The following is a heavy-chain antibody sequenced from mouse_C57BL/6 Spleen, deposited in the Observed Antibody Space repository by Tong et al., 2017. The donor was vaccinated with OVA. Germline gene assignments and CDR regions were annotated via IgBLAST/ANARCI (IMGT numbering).Heavy chain of an antibody. CDR3: AREGLLNWYFDV. Sequence: EVQLQESGGGLVQPGESLKLSCESNEYEFPSHDMSWVRKTPEKRLELVAAINSDGGSTYYPDTMERRFIISRDNTKKTLYLQMSSLRSEDSAVYYCAREGLLNWYFDVWGTGTTVTVSS. CDR1: EYEFPSHD. CDR2: INSDGGST. J-gene: IGHJ1*03. V-gene: IGHV5-2*01. D-gene: IGHD1-1*01.